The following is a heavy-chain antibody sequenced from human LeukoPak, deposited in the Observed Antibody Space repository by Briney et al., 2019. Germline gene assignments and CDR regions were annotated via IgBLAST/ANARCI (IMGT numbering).Heavy chain of an antibody. Sequence: SETLSLTCAVYGGSFSGYYWSWIRQPAGKGLEWIGRIYTSGSTNYNPSLKSRVTISVDTSKNQFSLKLTSVTAADTAVYYCARAADFWGSYPIYYFDYWGQGTLVTVSS. CDR3: ARAADFWGSYPIYYFDY. D-gene: IGHD3-3*01. CDR2: IYTSGST. V-gene: IGHV4-59*10. CDR1: GGSFSGYY. J-gene: IGHJ4*02.